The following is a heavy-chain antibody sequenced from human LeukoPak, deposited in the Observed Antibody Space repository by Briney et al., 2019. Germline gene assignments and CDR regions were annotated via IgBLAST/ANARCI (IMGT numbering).Heavy chain of an antibody. CDR3: ARVGKEGISQFMDV. Sequence: PSETLSLTCTVSGGSITSHFWSWIRQPPGKGLEWVANIKQDGSEKYYVDSVKGRFTVSRDNAKNSLFLQMNSLRAEDTAVYYCARVGKEGISQFMDVWGKGTTVTVSS. J-gene: IGHJ6*03. V-gene: IGHV3-7*01. CDR2: IKQDGSEK. D-gene: IGHD3-3*02. CDR1: GGSITSHF.